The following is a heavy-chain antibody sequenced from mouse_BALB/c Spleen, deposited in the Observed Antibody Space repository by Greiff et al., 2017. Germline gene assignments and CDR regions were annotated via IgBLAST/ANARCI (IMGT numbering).Heavy chain of an antibody. D-gene: IGHD1-1*01. J-gene: IGHJ1*01. CDR1: GYTFTSYW. Sequence: DLVKPGASVKLSCKASGYTFTSYWINWIKQRPGQGLEWIGRIAPGSGSTYYNEMFKGKATLTVDTSSSTAYIQLSSLSSEDSAVYFCARYYGSSGYFDVWGAGTTVTVSA. CDR2: IAPGSGST. V-gene: IGHV1S41*01. CDR3: ARYYGSSGYFDV.